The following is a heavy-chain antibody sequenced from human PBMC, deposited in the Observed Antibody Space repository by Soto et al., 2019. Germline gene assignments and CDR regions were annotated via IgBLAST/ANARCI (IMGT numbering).Heavy chain of an antibody. CDR1: GFSLSTSGVG. Sequence: ESGPTLVNPTQTLTLTCTFSGFSLSTSGVGVGWIRQPPGKALEWLALIYWDDDKRYSPSLKSRLTITKDTSKNQVVLTMTNMDPVDTATYYCAHRESLGYCSSTSCFRVGPFDPWGQGTLVTVSS. J-gene: IGHJ5*02. CDR2: IYWDDDK. V-gene: IGHV2-5*02. D-gene: IGHD2-2*01. CDR3: AHRESLGYCSSTSCFRVGPFDP.